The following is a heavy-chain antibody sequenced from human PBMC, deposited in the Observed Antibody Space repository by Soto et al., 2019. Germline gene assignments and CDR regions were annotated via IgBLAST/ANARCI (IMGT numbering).Heavy chain of an antibody. V-gene: IGHV3-23*01. D-gene: IGHD4-17*01. CDR1: GFTFSSFA. J-gene: IGHJ4*02. Sequence: EVQLLESGGGLVQPGGSLRLSCAASGFTFSSFAMTWVHQAPGKGLEWVSSLTGSGDSTYYADSVKGRFTISRDNSKNTLYLQMNSLRADDTALYYCAKGTAVTTGDMAYWGQGTLVTVSS. CDR2: LTGSGDST. CDR3: AKGTAVTTGDMAY.